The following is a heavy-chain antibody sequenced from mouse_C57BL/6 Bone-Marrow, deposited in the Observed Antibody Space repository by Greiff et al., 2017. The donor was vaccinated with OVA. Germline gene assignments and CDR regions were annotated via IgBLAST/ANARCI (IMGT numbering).Heavy chain of an antibody. D-gene: IGHD2-1*01. CDR2: IDPANGNT. J-gene: IGHJ4*01. Sequence: EVQLQQSVAELVRPGASVKLSCTASGFNIKNNYMHWVKQRPEQGLEWIGRIDPANGNTKYAPKFQGKATITADTSSNTAYLQLSSLTSEDTAIDYCARLLYAMDYWGQGTSVTVSS. V-gene: IGHV14-3*01. CDR3: ARLLYAMDY. CDR1: GFNIKNNY.